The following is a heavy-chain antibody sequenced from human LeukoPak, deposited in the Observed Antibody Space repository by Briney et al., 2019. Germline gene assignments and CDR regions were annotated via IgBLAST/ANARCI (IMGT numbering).Heavy chain of an antibody. V-gene: IGHV4-38-2*01. D-gene: IGHD5-18*01. CDR2: IYHSGST. Sequence: PSETLSLTCAVSGGSISSGYYWGWIRQPPGKGLEWIGSIYHSGSTYYNPSLKSRVTISVDTSKNQFSLKLSSVTAADTAVYYCASGIGYSYGYHAFDIWGQGTMVTVSS. CDR3: ASGIGYSYGYHAFDI. J-gene: IGHJ3*02. CDR1: GGSISSGYY.